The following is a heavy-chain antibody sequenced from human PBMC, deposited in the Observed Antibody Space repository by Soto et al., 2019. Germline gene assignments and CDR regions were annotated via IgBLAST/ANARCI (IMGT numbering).Heavy chain of an antibody. J-gene: IGHJ6*02. CDR3: AKRGPDSGSNGLDV. D-gene: IGHD3-10*01. V-gene: IGHV3-13*01. Sequence: EVQLVESGGGLVQPGGSLRLSCAASGFTISTYDMHWVRQSTGKGLEWVSSIGTAGDTYYPGSVKGRFTISREDAKNSLYLQMNSLRVEDTAVYYCAKRGPDSGSNGLDVWGQGTTVTVSS. CDR1: GFTISTYD. CDR2: IGTAGDT.